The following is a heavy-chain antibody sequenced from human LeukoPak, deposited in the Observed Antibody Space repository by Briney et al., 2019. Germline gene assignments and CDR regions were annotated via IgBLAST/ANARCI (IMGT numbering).Heavy chain of an antibody. CDR1: GFTFSSYA. V-gene: IGHV3-23*01. D-gene: IGHD5-24*01. CDR2: ISGSGGST. J-gene: IGHJ6*02. Sequence: GGSLRLSCAASGFTFSSYAMSWVRQPPGKGLEWVSAISGSGGSTYYADSVKVRFTIYRDNSKDTLYLQMNSLRAEDTAVYYCAKVMAYYYGMDVWGQGTTVTVSS. CDR3: AKVMAYYYGMDV.